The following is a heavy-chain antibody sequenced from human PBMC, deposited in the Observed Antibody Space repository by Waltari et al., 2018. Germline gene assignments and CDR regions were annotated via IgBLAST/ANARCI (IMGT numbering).Heavy chain of an antibody. V-gene: IGHV6-1*01. Sequence: VQLQQSGSGLVKHSQTLSLTCVVAGDSVASYNAAWNWIRQSPSGGLEWLGRTYYRSKWYSDYAVSLKSRITINPDTSKNQFSLHLNSVTPEDTGVYYCARDGGKGEDFFDYWGQGTLISVSP. CDR2: TYYRSKWYS. CDR3: ARDGGKGEDFFDY. CDR1: GDSVASYNAA. J-gene: IGHJ4*02. D-gene: IGHD2-15*01.